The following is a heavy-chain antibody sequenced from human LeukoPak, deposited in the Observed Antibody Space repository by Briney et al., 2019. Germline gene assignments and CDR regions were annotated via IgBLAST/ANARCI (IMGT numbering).Heavy chain of an antibody. CDR1: GLSFSNAW. CDR3: TTFES. J-gene: IGHJ4*02. CDR2: TKSKTEGATT. Sequence: GVSLTLSCAASGLSFSNAWMSWLRQAPGKGRVWGGRTKSKTEGATTDYAAPVKGRFTISTDDSQNTLYLQMNSLKTEDTAVYYCTTFESWGQGTLVTVSS. V-gene: IGHV3-15*01.